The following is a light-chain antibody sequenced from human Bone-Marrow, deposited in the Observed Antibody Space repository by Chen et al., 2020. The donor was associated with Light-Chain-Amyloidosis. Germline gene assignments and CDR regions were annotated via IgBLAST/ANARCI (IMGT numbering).Light chain of an antibody. CDR3: QGWDISNKHVV. V-gene: IGLV3-21*02. J-gene: IGLJ3*02. Sequence: SYVLTQPPSVLVAPGQTATILCGGNNIGIRSVHWYQQKPGQAPVLVVYDDSDRPSGIAERISGANSGNTATLTITRVEAGDEADYYCQGWDISNKHVVFGGGTKLTVL. CDR1: NIGIRS. CDR2: DDS.